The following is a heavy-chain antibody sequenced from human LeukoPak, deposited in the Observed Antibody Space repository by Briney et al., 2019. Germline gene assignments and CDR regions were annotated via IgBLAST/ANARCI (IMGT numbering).Heavy chain of an antibody. J-gene: IGHJ3*02. CDR1: GGTVSSYY. Sequence: PSETLSLTCTVSGGTVSSYYWSWIRQPPGKGLEWIGYIYHSGSTYYNPSLKSRVTISVDRSKNQFSLKLSSVTAADTAVYYCARAPRDYDILTGYSQWGAFDIWGQGTMVTVSS. CDR2: IYHSGST. V-gene: IGHV4-59*02. D-gene: IGHD3-9*01. CDR3: ARAPRDYDILTGYSQWGAFDI.